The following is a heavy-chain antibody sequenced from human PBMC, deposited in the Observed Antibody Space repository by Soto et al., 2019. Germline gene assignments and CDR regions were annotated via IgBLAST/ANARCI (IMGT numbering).Heavy chain of an antibody. CDR1: GYTFTSYD. Sequence: EASVKVSCKASGYTFTSYDINWVRQATGQGLEWMGWMNPNSGNTGYAQKFQGRVTMTRNTSISTAYMELSSLRSEDTAVYYCARAHVTIFGVVIMPHYYYYYGMDVWGQGTTVTVSS. V-gene: IGHV1-8*01. CDR2: MNPNSGNT. D-gene: IGHD3-3*01. CDR3: ARAHVTIFGVVIMPHYYYYYGMDV. J-gene: IGHJ6*02.